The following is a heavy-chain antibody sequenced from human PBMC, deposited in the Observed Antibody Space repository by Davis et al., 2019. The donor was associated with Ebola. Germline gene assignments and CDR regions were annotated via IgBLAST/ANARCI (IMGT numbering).Heavy chain of an antibody. CDR2: IRSKANSYAT. J-gene: IGHJ4*02. Sequence: GESLKISCAASGFTFSGSAMHWVRQASGKGLEWVGRIRSKANSYATAYAASVKGRFTISRDDSKYTAYLQMNSLKTEDTAVYYCTSTSGRDDYWGQGTLVTVSS. D-gene: IGHD6-19*01. V-gene: IGHV3-73*01. CDR3: TSTSGRDDY. CDR1: GFTFSGSA.